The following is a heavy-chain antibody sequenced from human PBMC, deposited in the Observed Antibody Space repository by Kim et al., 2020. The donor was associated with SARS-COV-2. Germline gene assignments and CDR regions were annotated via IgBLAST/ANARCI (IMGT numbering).Heavy chain of an antibody. D-gene: IGHD6-13*01. V-gene: IGHV3-53*01. J-gene: IGHJ6*02. CDR3: TSPTAAALTRYYYYYGADV. Sequence: GGSLRLSCAASGFTVSRNYMGWVRQAPGKGLEWVALIYSLGETYYADSGEGRFTISRDNSKNTLYLQLNSLRADDTAVYYCTSPTAAALTRYYYYYGADVWGQGTTVTVSS. CDR2: IYSLGET. CDR1: GFTVSRNY.